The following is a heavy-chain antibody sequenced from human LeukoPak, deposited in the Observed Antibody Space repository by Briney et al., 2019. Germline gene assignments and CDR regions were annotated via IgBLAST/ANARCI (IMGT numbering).Heavy chain of an antibody. V-gene: IGHV3-48*02. CDR2: ISSRSGPI. Sequence: GGSLRLSCAASGFTFSSYAMNWVRQAPGKGLGWVSYISSRSGPIYYADSVKGRFTISRDNAKNSLYLQMNSLRDADTAVYYCATDNVDYWGQGTLVTVSS. D-gene: IGHD2-8*01. J-gene: IGHJ4*02. CDR3: ATDNVDY. CDR1: GFTFSSYA.